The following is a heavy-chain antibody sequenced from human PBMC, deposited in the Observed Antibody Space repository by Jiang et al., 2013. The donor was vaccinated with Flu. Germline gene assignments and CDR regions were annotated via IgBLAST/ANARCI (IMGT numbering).Heavy chain of an antibody. D-gene: IGHD4-17*01. V-gene: IGHV4-59*08. CDR3: AGRYGDGYFDY. Sequence: LLKPSETLSLTCTVSGGSISSYYWSWIRQPPGKGLEWIGYIYYSGSTNYNPSLKSRVTISVDTSKNQFSLKLSSVTAADTAVYYCAGRYGDGYFDYWGQGTLVTVSS. J-gene: IGHJ4*02. CDR1: GGSISSYY. CDR2: IYYSGST.